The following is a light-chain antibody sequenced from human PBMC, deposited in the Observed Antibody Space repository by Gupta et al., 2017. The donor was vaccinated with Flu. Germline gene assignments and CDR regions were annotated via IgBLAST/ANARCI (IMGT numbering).Light chain of an antibody. CDR2: GKN. J-gene: IGLJ3*02. Sequence: SSELTQDPAVSVALGQTVRITCQGDSLRSYDASWYQQKPGQAPVLVIYGKNNRHSGSPERVSGSSSGITASLTITGAQAEDEADYYCNSRDISGNHFWVFGGVTKLTVL. CDR3: NSRDISGNHFWV. CDR1: SLRSYD. V-gene: IGLV3-19*01.